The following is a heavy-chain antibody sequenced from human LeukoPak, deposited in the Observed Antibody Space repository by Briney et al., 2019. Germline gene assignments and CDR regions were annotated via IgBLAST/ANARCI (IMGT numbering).Heavy chain of an antibody. CDR1: GFTFSSSA. CDR3: ARISVGGGYVDY. D-gene: IGHD3-22*01. V-gene: IGHV4-34*01. J-gene: IGHJ4*02. CDR2: ISHSGST. Sequence: GSLRLSCAASGFTFSSSAMSWVRQPPGKGLEWIGEISHSGSTKYNPSLKSRVTISVDTSKNQFSLKLSSVTAADTAVYYCARISVGGGYVDYWGQGTLVTVSS.